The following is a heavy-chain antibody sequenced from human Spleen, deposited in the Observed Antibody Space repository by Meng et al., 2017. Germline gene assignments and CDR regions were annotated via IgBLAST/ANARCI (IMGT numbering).Heavy chain of an antibody. CDR2: ITGGGDNT. J-gene: IGHJ4*02. D-gene: IGHD1-26*01. Sequence: GESLKISCAASGFTFSSSAMSCVRQAPGKGLEWVSSITGGGDNTYYADSVKGRFTISRDNSKNTLYLQMNSLRAEDTAIYFCAEGGIGISGLDYWGQGTLVTVSS. CDR1: GFTFSSSA. V-gene: IGHV3-23*01. CDR3: AEGGIGISGLDY.